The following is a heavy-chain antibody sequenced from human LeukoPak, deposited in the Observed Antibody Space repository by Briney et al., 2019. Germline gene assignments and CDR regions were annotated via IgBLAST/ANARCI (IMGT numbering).Heavy chain of an antibody. D-gene: IGHD5-24*01. J-gene: IGHJ4*02. V-gene: IGHV1-69*05. CDR2: IIPIFGTA. Sequence: GASVKVSCKASGGTFSSYAISWVRQAPGQGLEWMGGIIPIFGTANYAQKFQGRVTNTTDESTSTAYMELSSLRSEDTAVYYCARAVRRWLQFDYWGQGTLVTVSS. CDR1: GGTFSSYA. CDR3: ARAVRRWLQFDY.